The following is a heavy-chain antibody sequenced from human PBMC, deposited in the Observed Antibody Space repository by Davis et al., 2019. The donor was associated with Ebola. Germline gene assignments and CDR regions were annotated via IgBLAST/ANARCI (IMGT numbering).Heavy chain of an antibody. V-gene: IGHV4-30-4*01. CDR1: GGSISSGDYY. CDR3: AREAGYDSSGSILGIDYFDY. Sequence: PSETLSLTCTVSGGSISSGDYYWSWIRQPPGKGLEWIGYIYYSGSTYYNPSLKSRVTISVDTSKNQFSLKLSSVTAADTAVYYCAREAGYDSSGSILGIDYFDYWGQGTLVTVSS. D-gene: IGHD3-22*01. CDR2: IYYSGST. J-gene: IGHJ4*02.